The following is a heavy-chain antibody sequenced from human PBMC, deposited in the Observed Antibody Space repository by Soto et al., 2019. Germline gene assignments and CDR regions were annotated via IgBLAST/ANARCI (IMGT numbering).Heavy chain of an antibody. D-gene: IGHD2-21*01. CDR2: IKQDGSEK. J-gene: IGHJ4*02. CDR3: ARSGWVITPRSLFDY. Sequence: GGSLRLSCAASGFTFRSYWMSWVRQAPGKGLEWVANIKQDGSEKKYVDSVKGRFTVSRDNGKNSLYLQMNSLRAEDTAVYYCARSGWVITPRSLFDYWGQGTLVTVSS. V-gene: IGHV3-7*05. CDR1: GFTFRSYW.